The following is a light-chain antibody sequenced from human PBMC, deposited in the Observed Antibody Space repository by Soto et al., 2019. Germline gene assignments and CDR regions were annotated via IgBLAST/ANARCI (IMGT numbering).Light chain of an antibody. CDR3: QQDNYWPPIT. CDR1: QVLGTN. CDR2: GIY. V-gene: IGKV3-15*01. Sequence: EIVMTQSPGTLSVSPGETATLSCRASQVLGTNLAWYQQKPGQSPPLLIYGIYIRATGVPVRFTGSGSGTEFTLNITSLQSEDFSTYYCQQDNYWPPITFGQGTRLEIK. J-gene: IGKJ5*01.